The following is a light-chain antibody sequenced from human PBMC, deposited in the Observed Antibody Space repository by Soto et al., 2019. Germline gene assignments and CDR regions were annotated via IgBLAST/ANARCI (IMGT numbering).Light chain of an antibody. V-gene: IGKV3-20*01. Sequence: EIVMTQSPATLSVSPGERATLSCRASQSVSSNLAWYQQKPGQAPRLLIYGASTRATGIPDRFSGSGSGTDFTLTISGLEPEDFAVYYCQQYGSSPSTFGQGTKV. CDR2: GAS. CDR1: QSVSSN. J-gene: IGKJ1*01. CDR3: QQYGSSPST.